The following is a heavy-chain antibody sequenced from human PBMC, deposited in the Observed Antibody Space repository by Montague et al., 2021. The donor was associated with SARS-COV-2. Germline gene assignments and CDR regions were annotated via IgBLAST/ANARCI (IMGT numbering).Heavy chain of an antibody. D-gene: IGHD3-16*01. V-gene: IGHV6-1*01. J-gene: IGHJ4*02. Sequence: CAISGDSVSSNTVAWNWFRQSPSRGLEWLGRTYYRSKWYNDYAVSMQSRVTINPDTSKNQFSLHVNSVTPEDTAVYYCMKRWGDVDYLDFWGQGTLVTVSS. CDR3: MKRWGDVDYLDF. CDR2: TYYRSKWYN. CDR1: GDSVSSNTVA.